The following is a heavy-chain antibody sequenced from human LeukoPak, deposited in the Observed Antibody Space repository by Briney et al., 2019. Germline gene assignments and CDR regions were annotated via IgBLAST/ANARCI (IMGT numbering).Heavy chain of an antibody. CDR2: MNPNSGNT. D-gene: IGHD3-10*01. CDR3: ARGGYYYGTGSYYTWAYNWFDP. Sequence: ASVKVSCKASGYTFTSYDINWVRQATGQGLEWMGWMNPNSGNTGYAQKFQGRVTMTRNTSISTAYMELSSLRSEDTAVYYCARGGYYYGTGSYYTWAYNWFDPWGQGTLVTVSS. CDR1: GYTFTSYD. V-gene: IGHV1-8*01. J-gene: IGHJ5*02.